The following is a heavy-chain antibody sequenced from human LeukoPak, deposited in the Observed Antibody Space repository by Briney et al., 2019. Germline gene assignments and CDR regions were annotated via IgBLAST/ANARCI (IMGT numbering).Heavy chain of an antibody. Sequence: PGGPLRLSSAASGFPFSNYNMNWVRQAPGQGLEWVASCISSSSYMYYAVSMNGQYTISRDNAKNSLYLQVNSLRAEDTAVYYCARGSSWYFEYWGQGTLVTVSS. CDR3: ARGSSWYFEY. J-gene: IGHJ4*02. V-gene: IGHV3-21*01. D-gene: IGHD6-13*01. CDR1: GFPFSNYN. CDR2: CISSSSYM.